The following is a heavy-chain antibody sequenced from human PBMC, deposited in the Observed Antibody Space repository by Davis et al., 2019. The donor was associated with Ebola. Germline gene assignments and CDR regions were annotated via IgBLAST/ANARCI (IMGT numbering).Heavy chain of an antibody. CDR1: GGSISSYY. CDR2: IYSSGST. J-gene: IGHJ4*02. D-gene: IGHD3-22*01. Sequence: SETLSLTCTVSGGSISSYYWSWIRQPAGKGLEWIGYIYSSGSTNSNPSFKSRVTISVDTSKNQFSLKLSSVTAADTAVYYCARAPFLSGFSNWGQGTLVTVSS. V-gene: IGHV4-59*12. CDR3: ARAPFLSGFSN.